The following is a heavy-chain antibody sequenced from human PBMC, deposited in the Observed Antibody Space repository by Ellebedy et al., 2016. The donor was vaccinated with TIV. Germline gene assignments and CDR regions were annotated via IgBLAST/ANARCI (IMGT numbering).Heavy chain of an antibody. V-gene: IGHV1-69*13. D-gene: IGHD3-10*01. J-gene: IGHJ5*02. CDR3: TRVTMGSGSYFTNWFDP. CDR1: GGTFSSYA. CDR2: IIPIFGTA. Sequence: ASVKVSCKASGGTFSSYAISWVRQAPGQGLEWMGGIIPIFGTANYAQKFQGRVTITADESTSTAYMELSSLRSEDTAVYYCTRVTMGSGSYFTNWFDPWGQGTLVTVSS.